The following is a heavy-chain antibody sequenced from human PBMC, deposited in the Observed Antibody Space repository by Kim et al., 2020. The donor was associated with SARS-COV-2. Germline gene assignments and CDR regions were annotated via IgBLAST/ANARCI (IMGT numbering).Heavy chain of an antibody. CDR1: GGSISSGGYY. J-gene: IGHJ3*02. Sequence: SETLYLTCTVSGGSISSGGYYWSWIRQHPGKGLEWIGYIYYSGSTYYNPSLKSRVTISVDTSKNQFSLKLSSVTAADTAVYYCARGKVPQTYYYGSGSYKNAFDICGQGTMVTVSS. CDR2: IYYSGST. D-gene: IGHD3-10*01. V-gene: IGHV4-31*03. CDR3: ARGKVPQTYYYGSGSYKNAFDI.